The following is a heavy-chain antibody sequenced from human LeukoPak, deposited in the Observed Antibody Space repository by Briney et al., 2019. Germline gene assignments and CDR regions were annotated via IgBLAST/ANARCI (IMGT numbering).Heavy chain of an antibody. J-gene: IGHJ4*02. CDR1: GFTFSDYY. CDR3: ARSQVVTAIIDY. Sequence: GGSLRLSCAASGFTFSDYYMSWIRQAPGKGLEWVSYISSSGSTIYYADSVKGRFTISRDNAKSSLYLQMNSLRAEDTAVYYCARSQVVTAIIDYWGQGTLVTVSS. V-gene: IGHV3-11*01. D-gene: IGHD2-21*02. CDR2: ISSSGSTI.